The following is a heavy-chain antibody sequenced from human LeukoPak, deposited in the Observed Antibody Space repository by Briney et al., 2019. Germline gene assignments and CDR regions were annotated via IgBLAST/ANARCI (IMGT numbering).Heavy chain of an antibody. Sequence: GGSLRLSCAASGFAFSVSWMHWVRQAPGKGLVWVSVIKSDGGTAYADSVKGRFTISRDSAKNTVYLQMNSLRDEDTAVYYCAKDYFGSLEYWGQGILVTVSS. CDR2: IKSDGGT. D-gene: IGHD2/OR15-2a*01. V-gene: IGHV3-74*03. J-gene: IGHJ4*02. CDR1: GFAFSVSW. CDR3: AKDYFGSLEY.